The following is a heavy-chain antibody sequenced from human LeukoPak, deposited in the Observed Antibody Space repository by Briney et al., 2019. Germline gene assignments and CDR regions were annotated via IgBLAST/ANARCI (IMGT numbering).Heavy chain of an antibody. CDR1: GGSISSSSYY. J-gene: IGHJ6*03. V-gene: IGHV4-39*07. CDR2: INHSGST. D-gene: IGHD2-15*01. Sequence: SETLSLTCTVSGGSISSSSYYWGWIRQPPGKGLEWIGEINHSGSTNYNPSLKSRVTISVDTSKNQFSLKLSSVTAADTAVYYCARGLRRYCSGGSCYVYSYYYYYMDVWGKGTTVTVSS. CDR3: ARGLRRYCSGGSCYVYSYYYYYMDV.